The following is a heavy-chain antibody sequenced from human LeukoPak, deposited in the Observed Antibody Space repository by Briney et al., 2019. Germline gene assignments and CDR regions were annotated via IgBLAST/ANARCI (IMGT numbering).Heavy chain of an antibody. CDR2: ISYDGSNK. D-gene: IGHD3-10*02. J-gene: IGHJ6*04. CDR1: GFTFSSYA. CDR3: AEHGITMIGGV. Sequence: GGSLRLSCAASGFTFSSYAMLWVRQAPGKGLEWVAVISYDGSNKYYADSVKGRFTISRDNAKNSLYLQMNSLRAEDTAVYYCAEHGITMIGGVWGKGTTVTISS. V-gene: IGHV3-30*04.